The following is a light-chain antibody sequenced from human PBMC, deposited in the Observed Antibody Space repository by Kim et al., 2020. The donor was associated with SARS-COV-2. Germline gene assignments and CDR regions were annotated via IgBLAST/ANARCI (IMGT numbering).Light chain of an antibody. CDR3: AAWDDNLSGVV. CDR1: SSNIGSNT. J-gene: IGLJ2*01. Sequence: QSVLTQPPSASGTPGQRVTISCSGSSSNIGSNTVNWYQQLPGTAPKLLIYKNNQRPSGVSDRFSASKSGTSASLAISGLRSDDEANYYCAAWDDNLSGVVFGGGTQLTVL. CDR2: KNN. V-gene: IGLV1-47*01.